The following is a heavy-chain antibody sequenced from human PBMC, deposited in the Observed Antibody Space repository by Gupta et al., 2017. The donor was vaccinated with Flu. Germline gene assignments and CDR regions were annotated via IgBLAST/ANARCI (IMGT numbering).Heavy chain of an antibody. CDR2: LSWNSGSI. CDR1: DDYA. Sequence: DDYAMHWVRQPPGKGLEWVAGLSWNSGSIGYADSVKGRFTISRDNAKNHLYLQMNSLRREDTAFYYCPKQIAVGWVGNFDLWAQGTLVTVS. D-gene: IGHD6-19*01. CDR3: PKQIAVGWVGNFDL. V-gene: IGHV3-9*01. J-gene: IGHJ4*02.